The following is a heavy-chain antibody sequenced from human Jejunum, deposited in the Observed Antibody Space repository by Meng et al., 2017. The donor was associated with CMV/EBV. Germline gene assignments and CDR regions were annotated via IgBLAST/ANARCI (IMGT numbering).Heavy chain of an antibody. J-gene: IGHJ6*02. CDR3: TGQRGMWNGLDYYYDGMDV. CDR2: ITGNPYGGTT. D-gene: IGHD2-8*01. CDR1: YA. V-gene: IGHV3-49*04. Sequence: YAMSWVRQAPGKGLFWVGFITGNPYGGTTEYAASVKGRFTISRDDSKSIAYLQMNSLKSEDSGVYYCTGQRGMWNGLDYYYDGMDVWGRGTTVTVSS.